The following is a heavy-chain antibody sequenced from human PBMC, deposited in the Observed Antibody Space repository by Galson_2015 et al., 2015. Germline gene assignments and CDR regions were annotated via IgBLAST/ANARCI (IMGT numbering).Heavy chain of an antibody. CDR1: GGTFSIFA. CDR3: ATSNADVYCSGGSCYLDS. J-gene: IGHJ4*02. CDR2: LLPIYGTP. V-gene: IGHV1-69*13. Sequence: SVKVSCKASGGTFSIFAISWVRQAPGQRLEWMGGLLPIYGTPNHAQKFQGRVTITADESTSTAYMELSSLTSEDTAVFYCATSNADVYCSGGSCYLDSWGQGTLVTVSS. D-gene: IGHD2-15*01.